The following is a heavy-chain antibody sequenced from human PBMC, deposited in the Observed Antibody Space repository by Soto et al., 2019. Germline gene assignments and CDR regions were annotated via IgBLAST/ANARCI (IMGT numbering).Heavy chain of an antibody. D-gene: IGHD2-2*01. CDR1: GFTFSNAW. CDR3: TTGILGYCSSTSCLKNPYYYYYGMDV. J-gene: IGHJ6*02. CDR2: IKSKTDGGTT. Sequence: GSLRLSCAASGFTFSNAWRSWVRQAPGKGLEWVGRIKSKTDGGTTDYAAPVKGRFTISRDDSKNTLYLQMNSLKTEDTAVYYCTTGILGYCSSTSCLKNPYYYYYGMDVWGQGTTVTVSS. V-gene: IGHV3-15*01.